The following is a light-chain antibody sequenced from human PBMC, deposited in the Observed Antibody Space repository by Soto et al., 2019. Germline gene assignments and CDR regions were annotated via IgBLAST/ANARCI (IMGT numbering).Light chain of an antibody. CDR3: QQYNNWPTWT. V-gene: IGKV3-15*01. J-gene: IGKJ1*01. CDR1: QSVSSSY. Sequence: EIVLTQSPGTLSLSPGERATLSCRASQSVSSSYLAWYQQKPGQAPRLLIYGASTRATDIPARFSGSGSGTEFTLTISSLQSEDFAVYYCQQYNNWPTWTFGQGTKVDIK. CDR2: GAS.